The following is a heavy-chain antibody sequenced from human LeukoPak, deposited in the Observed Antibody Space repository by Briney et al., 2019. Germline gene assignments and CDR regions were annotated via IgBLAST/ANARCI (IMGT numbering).Heavy chain of an antibody. Sequence: GGSLRLSCAASGFTFSSYAMHWVRQAPGKGLEYFSAISSNGGSTYYANSVKGRFTISRDNSKNTLYLQMGSLRAEDMAVYYCARGPRYSSSSYYFDYWGQGTLVTVSS. V-gene: IGHV3-64*01. D-gene: IGHD6-6*01. J-gene: IGHJ4*02. CDR2: ISSNGGST. CDR3: ARGPRYSSSSYYFDY. CDR1: GFTFSSYA.